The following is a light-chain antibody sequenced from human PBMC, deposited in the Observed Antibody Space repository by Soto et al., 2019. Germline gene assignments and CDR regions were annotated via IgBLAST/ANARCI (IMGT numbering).Light chain of an antibody. CDR2: YAS. V-gene: IGKV3-11*01. CDR3: QQRSTWPLFT. Sequence: VLTQSPATLFLSPGERATLSCRASQTVSRYLAWYQQKPGQAPRLLIYYASNRATGIPARFSGSGSGPDYNLTISSLEPEDFAVYYCQQRSTWPLFTFGGGTKGEI. J-gene: IGKJ4*01. CDR1: QTVSRY.